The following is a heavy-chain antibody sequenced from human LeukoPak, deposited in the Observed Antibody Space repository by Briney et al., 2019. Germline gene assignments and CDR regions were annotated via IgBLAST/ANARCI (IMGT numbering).Heavy chain of an antibody. CDR1: GYTFTSYD. D-gene: IGHD3-10*01. V-gene: IGHV1-2*02. CDR3: ARSRIVRGVPNFDY. CDR2: INPNSGGT. Sequence: ASVKVSCKASGYTFTSYDINWVRQAPGQGLEWMGWINPNSGGTNYAQKFQGRVTMTRDTSISTAYMELSRLRSDDTAVYYCARSRIVRGVPNFDYWGQGTLVTVSS. J-gene: IGHJ4*02.